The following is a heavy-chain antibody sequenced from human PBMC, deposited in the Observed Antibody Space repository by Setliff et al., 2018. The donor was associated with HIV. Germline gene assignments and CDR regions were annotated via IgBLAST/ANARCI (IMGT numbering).Heavy chain of an antibody. CDR1: GDSITNDY. D-gene: IGHD2-15*01. CDR2: IYNGGIT. V-gene: IGHV4-59*01. CDR3: ASEKVAWTVSDSFFEF. J-gene: IGHJ4*02. Sequence: SETLSLTCTVSGDSITNDYWTWIRQPPGKGLEWVGYIYNGGITRYNPSLKSRVTISVDTSKNKFSLKLSSVTAADTAVYYCASEKVAWTVSDSFFEFWGQGVPVTVSS.